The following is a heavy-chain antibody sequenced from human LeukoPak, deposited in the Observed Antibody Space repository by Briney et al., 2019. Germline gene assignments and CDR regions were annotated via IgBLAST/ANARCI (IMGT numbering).Heavy chain of an antibody. CDR1: GYTFTGYY. Sequence: ASVKVSCKASGYTFTGYYMHWVRQASGQGLEWMGWINPNSGGTNYAQKFQGRVTMTRDTSISTAYMELSRLRSDDTAVYYCARGYVVVPAAVSDYWGQGTLVTVSS. CDR2: INPNSGGT. J-gene: IGHJ4*02. CDR3: ARGYVVVPAAVSDY. D-gene: IGHD2-2*01. V-gene: IGHV1-2*02.